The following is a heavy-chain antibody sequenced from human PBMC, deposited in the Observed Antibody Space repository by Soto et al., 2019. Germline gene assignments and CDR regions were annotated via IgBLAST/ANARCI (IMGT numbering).Heavy chain of an antibody. CDR1: GYTFTSYA. D-gene: IGHD2-2*01. V-gene: IGHV1-3*01. CDR2: INAGNGNT. CDR3: ARPSHPRYIVVVPAAYYFDY. Sequence: ASVKVSCKASGYTFTSYAMHCVRQAPVQRLEWMGWINAGNGNTKYSQKFQGRVTITRDTSASTAYMELSSLRSEDTAVYYCARPSHPRYIVVVPAAYYFDYWGQGTLVTVSS. J-gene: IGHJ4*02.